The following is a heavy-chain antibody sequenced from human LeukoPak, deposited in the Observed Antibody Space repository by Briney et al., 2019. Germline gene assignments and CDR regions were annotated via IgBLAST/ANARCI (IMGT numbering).Heavy chain of an antibody. D-gene: IGHD3-10*01. CDR2: IRGDGYDT. CDR3: ASDRVLGSGSLDN. V-gene: IGHV3-74*01. Sequence: GGSPRLSGAPFGFTFSGFWMPWVRQSPGKGLVWVSRIRGDGYDTNYADSVKGRFTISRDNAKNTLYLQMNSLRAEDTAVYYCASDRVLGSGSLDNWGQGTLVTVSS. J-gene: IGHJ4*02. CDR1: GFTFSGFW.